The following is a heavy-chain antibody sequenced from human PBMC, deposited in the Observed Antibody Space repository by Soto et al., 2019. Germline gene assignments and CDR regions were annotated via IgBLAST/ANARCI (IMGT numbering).Heavy chain of an antibody. CDR2: IYYSGST. J-gene: IGHJ5*02. V-gene: IGHV4-59*08. D-gene: IGHD6-19*01. CDR1: GGSISSYY. Sequence: PSETLSHTCTVSGGSISSYYWSWIRQPPGKGLEWIEYIYYSGSTNYNPSLKSRVTIPVDTSKNQFSLKLSSVTAADTAVYYCARTGSGWDSGWFDPWGQGTLVTVSS. CDR3: ARTGSGWDSGWFDP.